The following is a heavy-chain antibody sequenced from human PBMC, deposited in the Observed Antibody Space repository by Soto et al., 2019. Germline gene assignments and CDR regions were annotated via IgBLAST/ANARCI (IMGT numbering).Heavy chain of an antibody. J-gene: IGHJ6*02. V-gene: IGHV3-30*18. D-gene: IGHD5-12*01. CDR3: TKDDGYNDSTYYHYFGMDV. Sequence: GGSLRLACAASGVTFSGYYMHGVRQAPGKGLEWVAVISYDGSTEYYADSVKGRFTISRDNSANRLFLQMNSLRPEDTAVYYCTKDDGYNDSTYYHYFGMDVWGQGTTVTVSS. CDR1: GVTFSGYY. CDR2: ISYDGSTE.